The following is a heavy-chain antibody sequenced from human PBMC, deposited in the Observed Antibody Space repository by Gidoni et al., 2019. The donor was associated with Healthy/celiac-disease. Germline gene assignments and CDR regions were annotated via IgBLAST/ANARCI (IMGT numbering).Heavy chain of an antibody. CDR3: ARGNVGSYVNWFDP. Sequence: EVTSVESGGGLVTPGGSLRLYCAASGFTFSSYRMNWVLQDPGSGLEWVASIISSSNYIYYADSVKGRFTISRDNANNSLYLQMNSLRAEDTAVYFCARGNVGSYVNWFDPWGQRTLVTVSS. CDR2: IISSSNYI. V-gene: IGHV3-21*01. CDR1: GFTFSSYR. J-gene: IGHJ5*02. D-gene: IGHD1-26*01.